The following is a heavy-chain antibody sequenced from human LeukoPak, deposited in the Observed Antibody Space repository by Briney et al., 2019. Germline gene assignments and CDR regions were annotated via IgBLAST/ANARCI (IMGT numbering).Heavy chain of an antibody. CDR1: GFTLGSYA. Sequence: GGSLRRSCSASGFTLGSYAMHWVRQAPGKGLEYISAISSGGGSTTYYAESVKGRFTISRDTSKNTLHLQMRSLRAEDTAIYYCVKGLGSSGLGWGQGTLVTVSS. V-gene: IGHV3-64D*06. J-gene: IGHJ4*02. D-gene: IGHD3-22*01. CDR2: ISSGGGSTT. CDR3: VKGLGSSGLG.